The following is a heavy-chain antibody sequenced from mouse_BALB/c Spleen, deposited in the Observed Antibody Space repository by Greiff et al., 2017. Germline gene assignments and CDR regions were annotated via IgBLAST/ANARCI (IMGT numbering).Heavy chain of an antibody. Sequence: EVHLVESGGGLVKPGGSLKLSCAASGFTFSDYYMYWVRQTPEKRLEWVATISDGGSYTYYPDSVKGRFTISRDNAKNNLYLQMSSLKSEDTAMYYCARSTVVAPSFDYWGQGTTLTVSS. CDR1: GFTFSDYY. CDR2: ISDGGSYT. V-gene: IGHV5-4*02. J-gene: IGHJ2*01. CDR3: ARSTVVAPSFDY. D-gene: IGHD1-1*01.